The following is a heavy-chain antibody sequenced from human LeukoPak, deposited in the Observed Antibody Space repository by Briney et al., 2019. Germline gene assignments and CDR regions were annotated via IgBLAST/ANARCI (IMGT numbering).Heavy chain of an antibody. Sequence: PGGSLRLTCAASGFIFRSYGIHWVRQAPGKGLEWLAFTRDDGSTKYYADSVKGRFTISRDNSKNTLYLQMNSLRVDDTAIYYCANVGSNSWGIFDVWGQGTMVTVSS. CDR2: TRDDGSTK. CDR1: GFIFRSYG. J-gene: IGHJ3*01. CDR3: ANVGSNSWGIFDV. V-gene: IGHV3-30*02. D-gene: IGHD6-13*01.